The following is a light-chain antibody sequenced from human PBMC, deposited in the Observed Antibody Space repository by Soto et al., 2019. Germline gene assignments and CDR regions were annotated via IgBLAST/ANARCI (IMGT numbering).Light chain of an antibody. CDR3: QSYDSSLSVYV. CDR2: GNS. J-gene: IGLJ1*01. CDR1: SSNIGAGYD. V-gene: IGLV1-40*01. Sequence: QSVLTQPPSVSGAPGQRVTIAWTVSSSNIGAGYDVHWYQQLPRTAPKLLIYGNSNRPSGVPDRFSGSKSGTSASLAITGLQAEDEADYYCQSYDSSLSVYVFGTGTKLTVL.